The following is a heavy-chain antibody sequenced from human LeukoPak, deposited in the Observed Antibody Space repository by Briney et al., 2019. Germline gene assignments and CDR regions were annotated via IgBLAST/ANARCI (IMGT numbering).Heavy chain of an antibody. D-gene: IGHD3-3*01. Sequence: SETLSLTCTVSGGSISSGVYYWSWIRQHPGKGLEWIGYIHYSGSTNYNPSLKSRVTISVDTSKNQFSLKLSSVTAADTAVYYCARESGFWSGYSSNAFDIWGQGTMVTVSS. V-gene: IGHV4-61*08. J-gene: IGHJ3*02. CDR3: ARESGFWSGYSSNAFDI. CDR2: IHYSGST. CDR1: GGSISSGVYY.